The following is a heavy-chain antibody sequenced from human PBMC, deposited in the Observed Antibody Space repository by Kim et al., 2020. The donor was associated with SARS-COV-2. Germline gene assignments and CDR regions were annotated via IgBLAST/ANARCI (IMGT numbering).Heavy chain of an antibody. CDR3: TTGKYTDTGY. J-gene: IGHJ4*02. CDR2: IRGKTDSGTT. V-gene: IGHV3-15*01. D-gene: IGHD1-1*01. CDR1: GFTFSNSW. Sequence: GGSLRLSCAASGFTFSNSWMRWVRQAPGKGLEWVGRIRGKTDSGTTDYGTSVRGRFTISRDDSKTTLHLQMNSLKTEDTGVYYCTTGKYTDTGYWGQGTLVTVSS.